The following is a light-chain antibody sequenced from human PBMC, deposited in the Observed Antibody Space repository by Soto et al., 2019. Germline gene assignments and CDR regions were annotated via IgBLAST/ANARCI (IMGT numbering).Light chain of an antibody. CDR1: QTISSGF. J-gene: IGKJ5*01. V-gene: IGKV3-20*01. CDR2: DAS. CDR3: QQYSSSPRT. Sequence: EIVLTQSPGILYLSPGDRATLSCRASQTISSGFLAWYQQKVGQAPRLLIYDASNRATGVPDRFSGSGSGTDFSLTISRLEPEDFAVYHRQQYSSSPRTFGQGTRLEIK.